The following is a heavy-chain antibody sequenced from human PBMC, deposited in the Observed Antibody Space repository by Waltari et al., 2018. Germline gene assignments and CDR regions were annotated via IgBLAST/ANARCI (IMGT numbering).Heavy chain of an antibody. CDR1: GFTFSGDW. J-gene: IGHJ4*02. CDR2: IRQDGSEK. D-gene: IGHD3-22*01. V-gene: IGHV3-7*01. CDR3: AKALRTYYYDSSGYYYFDY. Sequence: EVQLVESGGGLVQPGGSLRLSCAASGFTFSGDWMNWVRQSPGKGLEWVANIRQDGSEKDYVDSVKGRFTISRDNAKNSLYLQMNSLRADDTAVYYCAKALRTYYYDSSGYYYFDYWGQGTLVTVSS.